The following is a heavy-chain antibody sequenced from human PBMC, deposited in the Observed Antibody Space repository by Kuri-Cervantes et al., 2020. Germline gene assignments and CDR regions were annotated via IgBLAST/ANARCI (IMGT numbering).Heavy chain of an antibody. CDR3: ARLSGWYIGSWFDP. CDR1: GLLISHGHY. V-gene: IGHV4-38-2*01. Sequence: ESLKISCAVSGLLISHGHYWGWIRQPPGKGLEWIGSIYHTGSTYYNPSLKSRVTISVDTSKNQFSLKLSSVTAADTAVYYCARLSGWYIGSWFDPWGQGTLVTVSS. CDR2: IYHTGST. D-gene: IGHD6-19*01. J-gene: IGHJ5*02.